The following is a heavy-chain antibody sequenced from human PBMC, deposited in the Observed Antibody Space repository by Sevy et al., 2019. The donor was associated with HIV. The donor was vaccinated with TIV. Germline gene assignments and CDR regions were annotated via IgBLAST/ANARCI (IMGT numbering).Heavy chain of an antibody. V-gene: IGHV1-18*01. CDR1: GYTFTNHG. D-gene: IGHD3-22*01. Sequence: ASVKVSCKASGYTFTNHGISWVRQAPGQGLEWMGWINPHNGNTKYAQKLQGRVTMTTDTSTNTAYMEVRSLRSDDTAVYYCAREATLVTMIIWGQGTLVTVSS. J-gene: IGHJ4*02. CDR2: INPHNGNT. CDR3: AREATLVTMII.